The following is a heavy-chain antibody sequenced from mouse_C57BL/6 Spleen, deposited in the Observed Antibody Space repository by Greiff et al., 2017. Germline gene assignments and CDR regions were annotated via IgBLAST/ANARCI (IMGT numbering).Heavy chain of an antibody. Sequence: QVQLQQSGAELARPGASVKLSCKASGYTFTSYGISWVKQRTGQGLEWIGEIYPRSGNTYYNEKFKGKATLTADKSSSTAYMQLSSLTSEDSAVYFCARGYYGSGSGYWGQGTTLTVSS. V-gene: IGHV1-81*01. CDR3: ARGYYGSGSGY. CDR1: GYTFTSYG. J-gene: IGHJ2*01. CDR2: IYPRSGNT. D-gene: IGHD1-1*01.